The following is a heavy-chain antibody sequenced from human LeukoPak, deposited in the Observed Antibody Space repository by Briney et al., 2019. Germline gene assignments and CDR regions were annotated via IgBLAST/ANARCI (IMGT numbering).Heavy chain of an antibody. CDR2: IGTAGDT. Sequence: GGSLRLSCAASGFTFSSYDMHWVRQATGKGLEWVSAIGTAGDTYYPGSVKGRFTISRENAKNSLYLQMNSLRAGDTAVYYRARGQKVRGVILYYFDYWGQGTLVTVSS. CDR3: ARGQKVRGVILYYFDY. J-gene: IGHJ4*02. V-gene: IGHV3-13*01. D-gene: IGHD3-10*01. CDR1: GFTFSSYD.